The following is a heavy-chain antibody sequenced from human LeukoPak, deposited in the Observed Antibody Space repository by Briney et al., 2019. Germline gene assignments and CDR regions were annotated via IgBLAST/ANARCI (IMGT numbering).Heavy chain of an antibody. Sequence: GGSLRLSCAASGFTFSSYWMHWVRQAPGKGLEWVSHINNDGTSTTYADSVKGRFTISRDNAKNTVFLQMNSLRAEDTAVYYCAREEGYSSGPDFDYWGQGTLVTVSS. CDR3: AREEGYSSGPDFDY. D-gene: IGHD6-19*01. CDR1: GFTFSSYW. CDR2: INNDGTST. V-gene: IGHV3-74*01. J-gene: IGHJ4*02.